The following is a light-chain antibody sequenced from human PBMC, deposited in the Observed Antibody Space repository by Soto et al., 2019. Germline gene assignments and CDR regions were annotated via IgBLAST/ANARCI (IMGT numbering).Light chain of an antibody. CDR2: GAS. Sequence: EIVMTQSPATLSVSPGERATLSCRASQSVSSNLAWYQQKPGQAPRLLIYGASTRATGIPARLSGSGSGTEITLTISSLQSEDLAVYYCQQYNSWPPLTFGGGTKVEIK. J-gene: IGKJ4*01. V-gene: IGKV3-15*01. CDR3: QQYNSWPPLT. CDR1: QSVSSN.